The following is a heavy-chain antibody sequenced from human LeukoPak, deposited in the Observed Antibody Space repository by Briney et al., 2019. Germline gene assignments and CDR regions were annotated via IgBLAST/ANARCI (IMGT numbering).Heavy chain of an antibody. D-gene: IGHD3-22*01. CDR3: ARATYDSSGHLPDY. CDR2: IYHSGST. Sequence: PSGTLSLTCAVSGGSISSSNWWSWVRQPPGKGLEWIGEIYHSGSTYYNPSLKSRVTISVDTSKNQFSLKLSSVTAADTAVYYCARATYDSSGHLPDYWGQGTLVTVSS. CDR1: GGSISSSNW. J-gene: IGHJ4*02. V-gene: IGHV4-4*02.